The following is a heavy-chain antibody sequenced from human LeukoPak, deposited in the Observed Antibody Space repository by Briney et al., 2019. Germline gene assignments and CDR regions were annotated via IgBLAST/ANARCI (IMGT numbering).Heavy chain of an antibody. Sequence: PGESLKISCKGSGYNFATYWIGWVRQMPGKGLEWMGRIDPSDSYTNYSPSFQGHVTISADKSISTAYLQWSSLKASDTAMYYCAPHRGGLEDLTFDPWGQGTLVTVSS. CDR3: APHRGGLEDLTFDP. CDR1: GYNFATYW. V-gene: IGHV5-10-1*01. D-gene: IGHD3-10*01. CDR2: IDPSDSYT. J-gene: IGHJ5*02.